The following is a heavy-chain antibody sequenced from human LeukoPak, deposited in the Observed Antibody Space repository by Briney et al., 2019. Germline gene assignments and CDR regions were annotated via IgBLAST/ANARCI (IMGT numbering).Heavy chain of an antibody. V-gene: IGHV4-59*01. CDR3: ARAGYSGSDFSV. D-gene: IGHD5-12*01. Sequence: PSETLSLTCTVSGGSISSYYWSWIRQPPGKGLEWIGYIYHSGSTNYNPSLKGRVTISVDTSKNHFSLKLSSVTAADTAVYYCARAGYSGSDFSVWGKGTTVTVSS. CDR2: IYHSGST. J-gene: IGHJ6*04. CDR1: GGSISSYY.